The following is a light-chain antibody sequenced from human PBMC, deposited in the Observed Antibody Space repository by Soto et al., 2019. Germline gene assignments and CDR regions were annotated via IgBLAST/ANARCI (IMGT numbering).Light chain of an antibody. CDR2: DVS. V-gene: IGLV2-14*01. J-gene: IGLJ2*01. CDR1: SSDVGGYNY. CDR3: SSYTSTSVV. Sequence: QSVLTQPASLSGSPGQSITISCTGTSSDVGGYNYVSWYQRHPGKAPKLMIYDVSNRPSGVSNRFSGSKSGNTASLTISGLQAEDEADYYCSSYTSTSVVFGGGTKLTVL.